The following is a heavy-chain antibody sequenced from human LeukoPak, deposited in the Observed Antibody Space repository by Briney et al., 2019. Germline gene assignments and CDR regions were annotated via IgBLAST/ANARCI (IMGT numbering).Heavy chain of an antibody. CDR1: GFTFSSHA. CDR2: LIENGATT. V-gene: IGHV3-23*01. CDR3: VKDYQVGNSPAFGDY. D-gene: IGHD1-26*01. J-gene: IGHJ4*02. Sequence: GGSLRLSCAASGFTFSSHAMSWVRRAPGKGLEWVSGLIENGATTYYADSVKGRFTISRDNSRNTMYLQMNSLRVEDTAVYYCVKDYQVGNSPAFGDYWGQGILVTTSS.